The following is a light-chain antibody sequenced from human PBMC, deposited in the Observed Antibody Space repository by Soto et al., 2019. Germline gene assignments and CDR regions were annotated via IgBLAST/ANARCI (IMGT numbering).Light chain of an antibody. CDR2: EVT. CDR1: SSDVGGYNY. J-gene: IGLJ1*01. CDR3: SSYTSTSRYV. V-gene: IGLV2-8*01. Sequence: QSVLTQPPSASGSPGQSVTISCTGTSSDVGGYNYVSWYQQYPGRAPKLMIYEVTKRPSGVPDRFSGSKSGNTASLTVSGLQAEDEADYYCSSYTSTSRYVFGAGTKVTVL.